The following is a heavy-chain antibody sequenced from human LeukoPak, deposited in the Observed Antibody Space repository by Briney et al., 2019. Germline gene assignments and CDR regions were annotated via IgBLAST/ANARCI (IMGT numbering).Heavy chain of an antibody. CDR3: ARVRLVRGQFDY. Sequence: GGSLRLSCAASGFTFSSYSMNWVRQAPGKGLGWVSSISSSSSYIYYADSVKGRFTISRDNAKNSLYLQMNSLRAEDTAVYYCARVRLVRGQFDYWGQGTLVTVSS. CDR2: ISSSSSYI. D-gene: IGHD3-10*01. V-gene: IGHV3-21*01. CDR1: GFTFSSYS. J-gene: IGHJ4*02.